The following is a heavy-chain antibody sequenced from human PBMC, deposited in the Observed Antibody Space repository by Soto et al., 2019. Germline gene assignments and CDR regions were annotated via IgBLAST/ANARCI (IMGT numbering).Heavy chain of an antibody. CDR1: GYSFTTYW. D-gene: IGHD2-2*01. CDR3: ARSSSGLYERLKYYFYGMDI. CDR2: IYPGDSET. J-gene: IGHJ6*02. Sequence: RGESLKISCKGSGYSFTTYWIGWVRQMPGKGLEWMGFIYPGDSETKYSPSFQGQVTISADKSFTTAYLHWSSLRASDTAIYYCARSSSGLYERLKYYFYGMDIWGQGTTVTVSS. V-gene: IGHV5-51*01.